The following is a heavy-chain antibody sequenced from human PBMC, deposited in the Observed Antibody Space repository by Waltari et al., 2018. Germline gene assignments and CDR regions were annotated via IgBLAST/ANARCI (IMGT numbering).Heavy chain of an antibody. Sequence: QITLKESGPTLVKPTQTLTLTCTFSGFSLSTSGVGVGWIRQPPGKALEWLALIYWNDDKRYSPSLKSRLTITKDTSKNQVVLTMTNMDPVETATYYGAHSDEGATFRGWGQGTLVTVSS. D-gene: IGHD1-26*01. J-gene: IGHJ4*02. CDR3: AHSDEGATFRG. V-gene: IGHV2-5*01. CDR2: IYWNDDK. CDR1: GFSLSTSGVG.